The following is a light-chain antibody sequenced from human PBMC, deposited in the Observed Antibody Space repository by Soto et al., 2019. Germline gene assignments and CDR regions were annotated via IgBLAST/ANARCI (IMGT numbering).Light chain of an antibody. V-gene: IGKV3D-15*01. CDR3: QQYDDCPLT. Sequence: EIVMTQSPATLSVSPGERATLSCRASQSISSNLAWYQQKPGQSPRLLIYESSTRATDVPARFSGSASGTAFTLNISSLQSADFALYYYQQYDDCPLTFGGWSEVEIK. CDR2: ESS. J-gene: IGKJ4*01. CDR1: QSISSN.